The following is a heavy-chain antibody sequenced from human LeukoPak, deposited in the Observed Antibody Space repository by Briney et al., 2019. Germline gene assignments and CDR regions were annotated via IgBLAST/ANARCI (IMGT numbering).Heavy chain of an antibody. CDR2: ISGSGVKT. V-gene: IGHV3-23*01. CDR3: VKVRLYSGSDPYYFHH. Sequence: GGSLRLSCEASGFHFYNYPMPLVRQAPGKRLEWVSAISGSGVKTYYADSANGRFTISRDNSKNTLYLQMNSLRVEDTAVYYCVKVRLYSGSDPYYFHHWGQGTLVTVSS. J-gene: IGHJ4*02. CDR1: GFHFYNYP. D-gene: IGHD5-12*01.